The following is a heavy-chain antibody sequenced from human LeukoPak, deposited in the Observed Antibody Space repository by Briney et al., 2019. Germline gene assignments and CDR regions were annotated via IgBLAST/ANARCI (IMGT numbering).Heavy chain of an antibody. J-gene: IGHJ4*02. V-gene: IGHV4-61*02. CDR1: GGSISSGSYY. CDR2: IYTSGST. Sequence: SQTLSLTCTVSGGSISSGSYYWSWIRQPAGKGLGWIGRIYTSGSTNYNPSLKSRVTISVDTSKNQFSLKLSSVTAADTAVYYCARVPRGYSGYGPFVTNPHFDYWGQGTLVTVSS. CDR3: ARVPRGYSGYGPFVTNPHFDY. D-gene: IGHD5-12*01.